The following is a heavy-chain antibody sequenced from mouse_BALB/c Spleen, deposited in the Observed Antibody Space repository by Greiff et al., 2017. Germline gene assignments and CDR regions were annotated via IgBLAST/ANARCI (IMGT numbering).Heavy chain of an antibody. V-gene: IGHV1S135*01. CDR1: GYSFTGYT. Sequence: EVQLQQSGPELVKPGASMKISCKASGYSFTGYTMNWVKQSHGKNLEWIGLINPYNGGTRYNQKFKGKATLTVDKSSSTAYMELISLTSEDSAVYYCASGRGIYYDYDGYAMDYWGQGTSVTVSS. D-gene: IGHD2-4*01. CDR3: ASGRGIYYDYDGYAMDY. J-gene: IGHJ4*01. CDR2: INPYNGGT.